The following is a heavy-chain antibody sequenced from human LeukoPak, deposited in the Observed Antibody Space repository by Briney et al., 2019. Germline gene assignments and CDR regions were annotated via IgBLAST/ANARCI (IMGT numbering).Heavy chain of an antibody. Sequence: PGGSLRLSCAASGFTFSSYCMHWVRQAPGKGLEWVAVISYDGSNKYYADSVKGRFTISRDNSKNTLYLQMNSLRAEDTAVYYCAKYRARGSGSYWGYYFDYWGQGTLVSLPS. CDR3: AKYRARGSGSYWGYYFDY. CDR1: GFTFSSYC. V-gene: IGHV3-30*18. CDR2: ISYDGSNK. J-gene: IGHJ4*02. D-gene: IGHD3-10*01.